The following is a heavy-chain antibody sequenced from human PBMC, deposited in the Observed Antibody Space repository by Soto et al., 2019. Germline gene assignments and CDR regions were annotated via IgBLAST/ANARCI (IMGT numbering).Heavy chain of an antibody. CDR3: ARDRVRSPEGADSFDV. CDR1: GYTFTDYY. J-gene: IGHJ3*01. V-gene: IGHV1-2*02. D-gene: IGHD3-10*01. Sequence: QGQLVQSGAEVKKPGASVKVSCKASGYTFTDYYMFWVRQAPGQGLEWMGYINPNSGGPRYVQKFKDRVTMSRDTPKTTVYMELRNLTSADTAVYYWARDRVRSPEGADSFDVWGQGTWVNVS. CDR2: INPNSGGP.